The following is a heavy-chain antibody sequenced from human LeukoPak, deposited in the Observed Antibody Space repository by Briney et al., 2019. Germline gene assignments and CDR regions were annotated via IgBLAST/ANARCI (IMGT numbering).Heavy chain of an antibody. CDR2: ISSSGMTI. J-gene: IGHJ3*01. Sequence: LSLTCTVSGGSISSYYWSWIRQPPGKGLEWVSYISSSGMTIYYADSVKGRFTVSRDNAKNSLYLQMNSLRVEDTAVYFCAVKAGDVWGQGTMVTVSS. D-gene: IGHD3-10*01. V-gene: IGHV3-11*01. CDR3: AVKAGDV. CDR1: GGSISSYY.